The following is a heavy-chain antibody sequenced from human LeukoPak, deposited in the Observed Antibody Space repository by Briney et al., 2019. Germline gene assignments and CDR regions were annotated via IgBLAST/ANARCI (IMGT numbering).Heavy chain of an antibody. CDR1: GFTFSNAW. J-gene: IGHJ4*02. CDR3: TTDRYMITFGGVIVNR. D-gene: IGHD3-16*02. Sequence: GGSLRLSCAASGFTFSNAWMSWVRQAPGKGLEWVGRIKSKTDGGTTDYAAPVKGRFTISRDDSKNTLYLQMNSLKTEDTAVYYCTTDRYMITFGGVIVNRWGQGTLVTVSS. CDR2: IKSKTDGGTT. V-gene: IGHV3-15*01.